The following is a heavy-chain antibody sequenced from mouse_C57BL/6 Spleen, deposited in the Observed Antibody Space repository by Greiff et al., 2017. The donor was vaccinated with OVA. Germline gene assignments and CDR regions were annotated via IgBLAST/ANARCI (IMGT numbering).Heavy chain of an antibody. CDR3: ARDTTVPFDY. Sequence: EVQLQQSGPELVKPGASVKISCKASGYTFTDYYMNWVKQSHGKSLEWIGDINPNNGGTSYNQKFKGKATLTVDKSSSTAYMELRSLTSEDSAVYYCARDTTVPFDYWGQGTTLTVSS. J-gene: IGHJ2*01. D-gene: IGHD1-1*01. CDR2: INPNNGGT. CDR1: GYTFTDYY. V-gene: IGHV1-26*01.